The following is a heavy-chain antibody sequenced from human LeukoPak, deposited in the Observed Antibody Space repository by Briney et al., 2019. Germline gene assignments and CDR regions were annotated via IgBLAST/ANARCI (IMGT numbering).Heavy chain of an antibody. V-gene: IGHV4-59*08. J-gene: IGHJ4*02. CDR1: GGSISSYY. CDR3: ARRGAMVTGHLDY. D-gene: IGHD5-18*01. Sequence: SETLSLTCTVSGGSISSYYWSWIRQPPGKGLEWIGYIYYSGSTNYNPSLKSRVTISVDTSKNQFSLKLSSVTAADTAVYYCARRGAMVTGHLDYWGQGTLVTVSS. CDR2: IYYSGST.